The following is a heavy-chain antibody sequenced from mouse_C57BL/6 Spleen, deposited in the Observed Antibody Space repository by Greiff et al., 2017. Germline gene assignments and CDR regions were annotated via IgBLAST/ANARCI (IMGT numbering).Heavy chain of an antibody. CDR2: IRNKANGYTT. V-gene: IGHV7-3*01. D-gene: IGHD1-1*01. CDR1: GFTFTDYY. Sequence: EVQGVESGGGLVQPGGSLSLSCAASGFTFTDYYMSWVRQPPGKALEWLGFIRNKANGYTTEYSASVKGRFTISRDNSQSILYLQMNALRAEDSATYCCARYVTTVVANYAMDYWGQGTSVTVSS. CDR3: ARYVTTVVANYAMDY. J-gene: IGHJ4*01.